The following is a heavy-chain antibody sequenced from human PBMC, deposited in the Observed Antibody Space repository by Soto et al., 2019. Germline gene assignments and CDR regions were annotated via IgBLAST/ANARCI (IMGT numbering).Heavy chain of an antibody. Sequence: QVQLVQSGSEVKKPGASVNVSCKAFGYTFTSYGFSWVRQVPGQGLEWLGWISAFNGDTQYSQTMKGRLTVTTATSTTTVHMQLRSLTPADTAVYYCTREAGWQRMVPYDWGQGTLVSVS. V-gene: IGHV1-18*04. CDR2: ISAFNGDT. CDR1: GYTFTSYG. J-gene: IGHJ4*02. CDR3: TREAGWQRMVPYD. D-gene: IGHD6-25*01.